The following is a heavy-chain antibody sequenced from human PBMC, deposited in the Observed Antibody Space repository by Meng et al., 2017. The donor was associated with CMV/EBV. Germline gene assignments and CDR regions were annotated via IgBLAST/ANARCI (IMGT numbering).Heavy chain of an antibody. J-gene: IGHJ6*02. V-gene: IGHV3-48*04. CDR2: ISSSGGTI. CDR1: GFTFSSYS. CDR3: ARVWQPRGMDV. D-gene: IGHD6-13*01. Sequence: GESLKISCAASGFTFSSYSMNWVRQAPGKGLEWVSYISSSGGTIYYADSVKGRFTISRDNAKNSLYLQMNSLRAEDTAVYYCARVWQPRGMDVWGQGTTVTVSS.